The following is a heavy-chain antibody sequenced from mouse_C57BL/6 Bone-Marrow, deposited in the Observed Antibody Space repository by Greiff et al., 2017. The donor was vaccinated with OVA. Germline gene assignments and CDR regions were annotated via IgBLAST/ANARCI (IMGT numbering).Heavy chain of an antibody. V-gene: IGHV1-12*01. D-gene: IGHD1-1*01. CDR1: GYTFTSYN. CDR2: IYPGNGDT. J-gene: IGHJ1*03. CDR3: ARANYYGSREYFDV. Sequence: LQQSGAELVRPGASVKMSCKASGYTFTSYNMHWVKQTPRQGLEWIGAIYPGNGDTSYNQKFKGKATLTVDKSSSTAYMQLSSLTSEDSAVYFCARANYYGSREYFDVWGTGTTVTVSS.